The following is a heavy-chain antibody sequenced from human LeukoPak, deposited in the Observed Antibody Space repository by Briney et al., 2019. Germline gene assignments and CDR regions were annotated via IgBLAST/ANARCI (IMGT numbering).Heavy chain of an antibody. Sequence: VSVKVSCKASGYTFTGYYIHWVRQAPGQGLEWMGWINPNSGGTNYAQKFQGRVTMTRDTSISTAYMDLSRLRSDDTAVYYCARGSIVGATFDYFDYWGQGTLVTVSS. CDR3: ARGSIVGATFDYFDY. CDR1: GYTFTGYY. V-gene: IGHV1-2*02. CDR2: INPNSGGT. J-gene: IGHJ4*02. D-gene: IGHD1-26*01.